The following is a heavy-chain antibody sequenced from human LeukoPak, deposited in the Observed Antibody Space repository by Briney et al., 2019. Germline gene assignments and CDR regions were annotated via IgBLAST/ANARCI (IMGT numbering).Heavy chain of an antibody. CDR1: GGSISSSSYY. CDR2: IYYSGST. Sequence: SSETPSLTCTVSGGSISSSSYYWGWIRQPPGKGLEWIGSIYYSGSTYYNPSLKSRVTISVDTSKNQFSLKLSSVTAADTAVYYCASPHSSYYDFWSGPNDAFDIWGQGTMVTVSS. V-gene: IGHV4-39*01. D-gene: IGHD3-3*01. CDR3: ASPHSSYYDFWSGPNDAFDI. J-gene: IGHJ3*02.